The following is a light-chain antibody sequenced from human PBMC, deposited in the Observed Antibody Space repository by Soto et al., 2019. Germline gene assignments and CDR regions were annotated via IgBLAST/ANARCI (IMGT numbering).Light chain of an antibody. V-gene: IGKV1-5*01. CDR2: DAS. CDR1: QGLNND. CDR3: QQYHTSSIT. J-gene: IGKJ5*01. Sequence: DIPMTQSPSTLSASVGDRVTITCRASQGLNNDLAWYQQKPGKAPNLLIYDASTLERGVPSRFSGTGSGTEFTLTISSLQPDDFASYYCQQYHTSSITFGQGTRLEIK.